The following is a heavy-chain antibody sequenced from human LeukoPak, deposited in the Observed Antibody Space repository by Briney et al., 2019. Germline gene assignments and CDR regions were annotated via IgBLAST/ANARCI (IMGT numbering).Heavy chain of an antibody. V-gene: IGHV1-69*13. J-gene: IGHJ6*03. D-gene: IGHD5-18*01. Sequence: SVKVSCKAPGGTFSSYAISWVRQAPGQGLEWMGGIIPIFGTANYAQKFQGRVTITADESTSTAYMELSSLRSEDTAVYYCARLGDTLGSGYMDVWGKGTTVTISS. CDR1: GGTFSSYA. CDR2: IIPIFGTA. CDR3: ARLGDTLGSGYMDV.